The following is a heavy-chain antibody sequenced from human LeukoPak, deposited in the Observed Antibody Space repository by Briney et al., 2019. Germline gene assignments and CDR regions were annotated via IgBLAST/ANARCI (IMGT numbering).Heavy chain of an antibody. CDR1: GVSMNNYY. J-gene: IGHJ4*02. V-gene: IGHV4-59*01. Sequence: DPSETLSLTCTVSGVSMNNYYWSWLRQPPGKGLEWIGYIYYSGSTNYNPSLKSRVTISVDTSKNQFSLKLSSVTAADTAVYYCARDGGHIGSYYFDYWGQGILVTVSS. CDR3: ARDGGHIGSYYFDY. CDR2: IYYSGST. D-gene: IGHD1-26*01.